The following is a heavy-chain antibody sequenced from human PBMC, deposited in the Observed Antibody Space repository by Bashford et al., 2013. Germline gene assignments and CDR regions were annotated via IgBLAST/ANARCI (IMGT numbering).Heavy chain of an antibody. Sequence: SVKVSCKASGGTSAAMLSAGCDRPLGQGLEWDGGIIPXFGTANYAQKFQGRVTITADKSTSTAYMELSSLRSEDTAVYYCARVGYCSGGSCYSGYWGQGTLVTVSS. CDR1: GGTSAAML. D-gene: IGHD2-15*01. CDR2: IIPXFGTA. V-gene: IGHV1-69*06. CDR3: ARVGYCSGGSCYSGY. J-gene: IGHJ4*02.